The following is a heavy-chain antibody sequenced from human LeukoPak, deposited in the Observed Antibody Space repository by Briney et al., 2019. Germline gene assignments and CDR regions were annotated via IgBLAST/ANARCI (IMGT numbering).Heavy chain of an antibody. Sequence: PGGSLRLSCAASGFTLSSYEMIWVRQAPGKGLEWVSYISSSGSTIYYADSVKGRFTISRDNAKNSLYLQMNSLRAEDTAVYYCARDWGRGTFFDYWGQGTQVTVSS. J-gene: IGHJ4*02. D-gene: IGHD7-27*01. CDR1: GFTLSSYE. V-gene: IGHV3-48*03. CDR2: ISSSGSTI. CDR3: ARDWGRGTFFDY.